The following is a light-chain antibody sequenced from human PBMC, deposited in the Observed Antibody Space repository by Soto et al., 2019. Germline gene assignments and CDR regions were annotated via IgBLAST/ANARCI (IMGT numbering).Light chain of an antibody. CDR1: QSISSW. V-gene: IGKV1-5*01. J-gene: IGKJ4*01. CDR2: DAS. Sequence: DIQMTQSPSTLSASVGDRVTITCRASQSISSWLAWYQQKPGKAPKLLIYDASSLDSGVPSRFSGSGSGTEFTLTISSLQTDDFAAYYGQQYNSYPLTFGVGTKVEIK. CDR3: QQYNSYPLT.